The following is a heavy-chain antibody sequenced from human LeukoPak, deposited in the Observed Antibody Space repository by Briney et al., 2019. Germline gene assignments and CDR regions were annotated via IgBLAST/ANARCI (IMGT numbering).Heavy chain of an antibody. Sequence: GGSLRLSCAASGFTFSSYAMSWVRQAPGKGLEWVSAISGSGGSTYYADSVKGRFTISRDNSKNTLYLQMNSLRVEDTAVYYCAKDGDRYGQFDYWGQGTLVTVSS. CDR3: AKDGDRYGQFDY. V-gene: IGHV3-23*01. CDR1: GFTFSSYA. CDR2: ISGSGGST. D-gene: IGHD5-18*01. J-gene: IGHJ4*02.